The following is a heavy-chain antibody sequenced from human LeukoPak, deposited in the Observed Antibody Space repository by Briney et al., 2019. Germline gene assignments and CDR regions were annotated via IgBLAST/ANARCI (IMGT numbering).Heavy chain of an antibody. CDR1: GFTFSTYG. D-gene: IGHD5-18*01. CDR2: IRYDGSNK. CDR3: AKAPQLWIDY. V-gene: IGHV3-30*02. J-gene: IGHJ4*02. Sequence: SGGPLRLSCAAPGFTFSTYGFHGVGQAPAKGLEWVAFIRYDGSNKYYADSVKGRFTISRDNSKNTLYLQMNSLRAEDTAVYYCAKAPQLWIDYWGQGTLVTVSS.